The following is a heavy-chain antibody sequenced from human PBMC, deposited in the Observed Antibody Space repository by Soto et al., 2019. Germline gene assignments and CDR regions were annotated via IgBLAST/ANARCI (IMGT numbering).Heavy chain of an antibody. Sequence: ASVKVSCKASGYTFTKYGITWVRQAPGQGLEWMGWISAYNGDTHYTQRLQGRVTMTTDTSTSPAYMELRGLRSDDTAVYYCARDGGIVAERNRFDPWGQGTLVTVSS. CDR1: GYTFTKYG. D-gene: IGHD1-26*01. CDR2: ISAYNGDT. V-gene: IGHV1-18*01. CDR3: ARDGGIVAERNRFDP. J-gene: IGHJ5*02.